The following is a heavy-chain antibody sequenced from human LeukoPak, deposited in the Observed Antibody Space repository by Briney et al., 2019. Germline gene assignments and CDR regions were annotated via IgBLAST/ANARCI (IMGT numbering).Heavy chain of an antibody. CDR1: GYTFTSYY. CDR3: AREEVYNNHTGLYYYYYMDV. J-gene: IGHJ6*03. CDR2: INPSGGST. D-gene: IGHD1-1*01. Sequence: ASVKVSCKASGYTFTSYYMHWVRQAPGQGLEWMGIINPSGGSTSYAQKFQGRVTMTRDMSTSTVYMELSSLRSEDTAVYYCAREEVYNNHTGLYYYYYMDVWGKGTTVTVSS. V-gene: IGHV1-46*01.